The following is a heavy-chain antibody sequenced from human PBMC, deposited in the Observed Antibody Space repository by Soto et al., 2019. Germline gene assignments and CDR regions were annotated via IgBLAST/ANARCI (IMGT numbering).Heavy chain of an antibody. CDR3: ARQTYCGRDCFDAFDI. Sequence: PSETLSLTCTVSVASIRSNYWSWIRQPPGKGLEWIGYIYYSGSTNFNPSLKSRVTISVDTSKNQFSLSLSSVTAADTAVYYCARQTYCGRDCFDAFDIWGRGTMVTVSS. D-gene: IGHD2-21*01. CDR1: VASIRSNY. J-gene: IGHJ3*02. CDR2: IYYSGST. V-gene: IGHV4-59*08.